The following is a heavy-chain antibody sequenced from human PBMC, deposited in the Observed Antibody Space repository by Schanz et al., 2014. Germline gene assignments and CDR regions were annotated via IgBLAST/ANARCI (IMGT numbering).Heavy chain of an antibody. J-gene: IGHJ4*02. CDR2: INGYNAHT. CDR1: GHPFTAYY. CDR3: ARDRDQWDGNYLDY. D-gene: IGHD1-26*01. V-gene: IGHV1-18*04. Sequence: QVQLVQSGAEVKKPGASVKVSCKASGHPFTAYYMHWVRQAPGQGLEWMGWINGYNAHTNYAQKFQGRVTMTTDTSTSTVYMELRSLRSDDTAVYYCARDRDQWDGNYLDYWGQGTLVTVSS.